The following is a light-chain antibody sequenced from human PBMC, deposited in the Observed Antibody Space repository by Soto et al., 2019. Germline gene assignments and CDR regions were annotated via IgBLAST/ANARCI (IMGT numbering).Light chain of an antibody. J-gene: IGKJ5*01. V-gene: IGKV3-20*01. Sequence: EIVLTQSPGTLSLSPGERATISCRASESVIKYLAWYQQKPGHAPRLLIHGASSRATGIPDRFSGSGSGTDFTLTINRLEPEDFAVYYCKQYSSSPQITFGQGTRLEIK. CDR3: KQYSSSPQIT. CDR1: ESVIKY. CDR2: GAS.